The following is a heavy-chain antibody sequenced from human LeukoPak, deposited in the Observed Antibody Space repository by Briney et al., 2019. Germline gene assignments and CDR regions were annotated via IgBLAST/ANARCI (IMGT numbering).Heavy chain of an antibody. D-gene: IGHD6-6*01. CDR1: GFTFSSYG. CDR2: IWYDGSNK. V-gene: IGHV3-33*01. CDR3: ARDREYSSSPPDY. J-gene: IGHJ4*02. Sequence: GGSLRLSCAASGFTFSSYGMHWVCQAPGKGLEWVAVIWYDGSNKYYADSVKGRFTISRDNSKNTLYLQMNSLRAEDTAVYYCARDREYSSSPPDYWGQGTLVTVSS.